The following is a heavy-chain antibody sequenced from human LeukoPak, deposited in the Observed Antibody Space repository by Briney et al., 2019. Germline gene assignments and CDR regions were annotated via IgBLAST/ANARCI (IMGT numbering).Heavy chain of an antibody. J-gene: IGHJ4*02. D-gene: IGHD3-10*01. CDR2: IYHSGST. CDR1: GGSISSGGYS. Sequence: PSETLSLTCAVSGGSISSGGYSWSWIRQPPGKGLEWIGYIYHSGSTYYNPSLESRVTMSVDTSNNQFSLKLSSVTAADTALYYCAGERENYYHWGQGALVTVSS. V-gene: IGHV4-30-2*01. CDR3: AGERENYYH.